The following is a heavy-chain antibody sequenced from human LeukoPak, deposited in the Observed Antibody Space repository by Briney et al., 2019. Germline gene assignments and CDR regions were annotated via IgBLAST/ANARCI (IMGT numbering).Heavy chain of an antibody. CDR2: VSGSGGST. Sequence: GGSLRLSCAASGFTFSSYAMSWVRQAPGKGLEWVSAVSGSGGSTYYADSVKGRFTISKDNSKNMLFLQLNSLRAEDTAVYFCAKSGTLSPREGFDYWAREPWSPSPQ. CDR3: AKSGTLSPREGFDY. CDR1: GFTFSSYA. J-gene: IGHJ4*02. V-gene: IGHV3-23*01. D-gene: IGHD1-26*01.